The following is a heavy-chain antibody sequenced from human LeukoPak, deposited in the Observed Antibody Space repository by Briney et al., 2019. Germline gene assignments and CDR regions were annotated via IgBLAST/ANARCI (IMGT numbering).Heavy chain of an antibody. D-gene: IGHD6-19*01. J-gene: IGHJ2*01. CDR2: IRYDGSNK. Sequence: GGSLRLSCEASGFTFSGYGMHWVRQAPGKGLEWVAFIRYDGSNKYYVDSVKGRFTISRDNSKNTLYLQMNSLRAEDTAVYYCATEAGAAPDWYFDLWGRGTLVTVSS. CDR3: ATEAGAAPDWYFDL. V-gene: IGHV3-30*02. CDR1: GFTFSGYG.